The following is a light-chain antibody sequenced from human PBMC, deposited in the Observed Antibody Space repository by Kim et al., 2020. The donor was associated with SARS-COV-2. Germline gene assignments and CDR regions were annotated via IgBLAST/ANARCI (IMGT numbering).Light chain of an antibody. CDR1: TSNIGANYG. J-gene: IGLJ2*01. V-gene: IGLV1-40*01. Sequence: QSVLTQPPSVSGAPGQRVTISCTGSTSNIGANYGVHWYQQVPGRAPKLLIFNDSHRPSGVPGRFSGSRSGTSASLAITGLQAEDEADYYCQSYDGSLRGVVFGGGTQLTVL. CDR3: QSYDGSLRGVV. CDR2: NDS.